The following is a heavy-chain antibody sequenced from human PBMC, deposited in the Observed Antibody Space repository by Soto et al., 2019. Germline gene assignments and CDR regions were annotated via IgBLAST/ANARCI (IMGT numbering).Heavy chain of an antibody. CDR2: IKSKTDGGTT. CDR1: GFTFSNAW. CDR3: TTEDWNDYYYYGMDV. V-gene: IGHV3-15*01. D-gene: IGHD1-1*01. J-gene: IGHJ6*02. Sequence: GGSLRLSCAASGFTFSNAWMSWVRQAPGKGLEWVGRIKSKTDGGTTDYAAPVKGRFTISRDDSKNTLYLQMNSLKTEDTAVYYCTTEDWNDYYYYGMDVWGQGTTVTVSS.